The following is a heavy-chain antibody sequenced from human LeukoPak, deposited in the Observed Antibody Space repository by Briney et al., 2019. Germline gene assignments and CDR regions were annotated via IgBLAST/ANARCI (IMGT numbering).Heavy chain of an antibody. Sequence: TGGSLRLSCAASGFTFSSYAMHWVRQAPGKGLEWVAVITYDGSNKYYADSVKGRFTISRDNSKNTLYLQMNSLRAEDTAVYYCARVGPAGIWFGELYYFDYWGQGTLVTVSS. CDR2: ITYDGSNK. CDR3: ARVGPAGIWFGELYYFDY. CDR1: GFTFSSYA. J-gene: IGHJ4*02. V-gene: IGHV3-30-3*01. D-gene: IGHD3-10*01.